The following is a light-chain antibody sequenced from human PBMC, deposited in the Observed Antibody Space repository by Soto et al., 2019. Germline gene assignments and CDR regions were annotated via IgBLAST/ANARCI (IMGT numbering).Light chain of an antibody. V-gene: IGKV2-28*01. CDR2: MGS. CDR1: QSLLLSNGYSY. Sequence: DIVMTQSPLSLPVTPGEPASISCRSSQSLLLSNGYSYLDWYLQKPGQSPQLLIYMGSNRTSGVPDRFSGSGSGTDFTLKISRVEAEDVGVYYCMQALQTPRTFGQGTKLEIK. J-gene: IGKJ2*01. CDR3: MQALQTPRT.